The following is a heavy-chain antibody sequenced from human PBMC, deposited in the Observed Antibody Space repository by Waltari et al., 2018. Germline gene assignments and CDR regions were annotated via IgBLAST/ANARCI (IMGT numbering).Heavy chain of an antibody. D-gene: IGHD5-12*01. CDR2: MDYSGRT. CDR3: ARGFGSATTSRFDP. Sequence: QLQLQESGPGLVKPPETLSLTCTVSGGSISSSSYYWGWIRQPPEKGLGWVASMDYSGRTSYNPSLKSRVTISVDTSKDQFSLEVRAVTAADTAVYYCARGFGSATTSRFDPWGQGIVVTVSS. CDR1: GGSISSSSYY. V-gene: IGHV4-39*07. J-gene: IGHJ5*02.